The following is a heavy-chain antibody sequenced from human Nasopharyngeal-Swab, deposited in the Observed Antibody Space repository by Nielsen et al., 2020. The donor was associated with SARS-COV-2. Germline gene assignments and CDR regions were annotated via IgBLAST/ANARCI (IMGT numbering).Heavy chain of an antibody. Sequence: GESLKISCTVSGFALGNYAMSLVRQAPGKGLEWVSGISGSGGNTFVADSVKGRFTISRDNSKNTLYLQMSSLRVADTATYYCAKEGSIIVGTFFDSWGQGALVTVSS. J-gene: IGHJ4*02. D-gene: IGHD1-26*01. V-gene: IGHV3-23*01. CDR1: GFALGNYA. CDR3: AKEGSIIVGTFFDS. CDR2: ISGSGGNT.